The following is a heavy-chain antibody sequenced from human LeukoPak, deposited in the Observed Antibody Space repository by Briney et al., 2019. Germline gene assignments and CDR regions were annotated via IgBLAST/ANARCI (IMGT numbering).Heavy chain of an antibody. CDR1: GYTFTSYG. J-gene: IGHJ4*02. V-gene: IGHV1-18*01. CDR3: AREYVWGSYRYSDY. CDR2: ISAYNGNT. D-gene: IGHD3-16*02. Sequence: GASVKVSCKASGYTFTSYGICWVRQAPGRGLEWVGCISAYNGNTNYAQKLQGSVPMTTDTSTSTAYMELRSLRSDDTAVYYCAREYVWGSYRYSDYWGQGTLVTVSS.